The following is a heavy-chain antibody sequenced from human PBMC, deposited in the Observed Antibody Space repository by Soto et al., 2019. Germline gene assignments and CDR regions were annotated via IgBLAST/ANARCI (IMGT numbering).Heavy chain of an antibody. CDR2: IMPIFGRP. D-gene: IGHD6-19*01. V-gene: IGHV1-69*12. Sequence: QVQLVQSGAEVKKPGSSVKVSCKASGGTFNNYAFSWVRQAPGQGLEWLGGIMPIFGRPDYAQKFRDRVTIPGDESPTTPHMELSGLRSEDTAVYYCATWLKGAGTGGNYSSGRDVWGQGPTVTVSS. J-gene: IGHJ6*02. CDR3: ATWLKGAGTGGNYSSGRDV. CDR1: GGTFNNYA.